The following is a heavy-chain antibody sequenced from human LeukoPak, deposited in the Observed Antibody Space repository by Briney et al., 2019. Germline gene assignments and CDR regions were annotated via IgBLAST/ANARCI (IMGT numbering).Heavy chain of an antibody. CDR1: GGSISSGSYY. D-gene: IGHD1-26*01. V-gene: IGHV4-61*02. J-gene: IGHJ5*02. CDR2: VYGSGRT. CDR3: ARAVGSSESNWFDP. Sequence: SETLSLTCAVSGGSISSGSYYWSWIRQPAGKGLEWIGRVYGSGRTNYNPSLKSRVTISVDTSKNQFSLKLSSVTAADTAVYYCARAVGSSESNWFDPWGQGTLATVSS.